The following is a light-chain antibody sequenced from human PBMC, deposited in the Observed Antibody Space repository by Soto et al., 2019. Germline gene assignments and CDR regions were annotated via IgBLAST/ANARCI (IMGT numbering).Light chain of an antibody. Sequence: EVLLTQSPATLSVSPGESVTLSCRASQSMNTFLAWYQQKPGQAPRLLIYDASYRAAGIPARFSGRGSGTDFTLTIKRLDPEDFAVYHCQQRSIWPLTFGGGTRVE. CDR1: QSMNTF. CDR3: QQRSIWPLT. J-gene: IGKJ4*01. CDR2: DAS. V-gene: IGKV3-11*01.